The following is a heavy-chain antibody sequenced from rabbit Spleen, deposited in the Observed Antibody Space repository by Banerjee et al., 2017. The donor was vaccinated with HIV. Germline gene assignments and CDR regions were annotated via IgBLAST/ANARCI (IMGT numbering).Heavy chain of an antibody. V-gene: IGHV1S47*01. CDR2: IVNGDGNT. Sequence: QEQLVESGGGLVQPEGSLTLTCKASGFDFGNHGMCWVRQAPGKGPEWIACIVNGDGNTYYASWVNGRFTISSDNAQSTVDLKMTSLTAADTATYFCARAIVPWLGLTRLDLWGQGTMVTVS. J-gene: IGHJ3*01. CDR1: GFDFGNHG. D-gene: IGHD4-1*01. CDR3: ARAIVPWLGLTRLDL.